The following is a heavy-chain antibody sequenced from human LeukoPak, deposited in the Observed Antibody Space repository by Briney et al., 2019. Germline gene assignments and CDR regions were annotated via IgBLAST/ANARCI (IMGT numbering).Heavy chain of an antibody. Sequence: GGSLRLSCAASGFTFSSYGMHWVRQAPGKGLEGGAFIRYDGSNKYYADSVKGRFTISRDNSKNTLYLQMNSLRAEDTAVYYCARAYCGGDCYPDAFDIWGQGTMVPVSS. CDR1: GFTFSSYG. CDR2: IRYDGSNK. V-gene: IGHV3-30*02. J-gene: IGHJ3*02. CDR3: ARAYCGGDCYPDAFDI. D-gene: IGHD2-21*01.